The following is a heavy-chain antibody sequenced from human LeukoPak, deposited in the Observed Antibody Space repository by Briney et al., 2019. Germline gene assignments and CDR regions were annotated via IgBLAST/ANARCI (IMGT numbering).Heavy chain of an antibody. J-gene: IGHJ3*02. V-gene: IGHV3-20*04. CDR1: GFTFDDYG. CDR3: ARVRYCSSTSCYFSAFDI. Sequence: RTGGSLRLSCAASGFTFDDYGMNWVRQAPGKGLEWVSGINWNGGNTDYADSVKGRFTISRDNAKKSLYLQMNSLRAEDTALYYCARVRYCSSTSCYFSAFDIWGQGTMVTVSS. D-gene: IGHD2-2*01. CDR2: INWNGGNT.